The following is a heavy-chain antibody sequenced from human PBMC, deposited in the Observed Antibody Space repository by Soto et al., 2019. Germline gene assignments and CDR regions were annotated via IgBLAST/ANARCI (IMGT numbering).Heavy chain of an antibody. CDR2: ISYDGSNQ. CDR1: GFTLNIYG. V-gene: IGHV3-30*18. Sequence: GGSLRLSCAASGFTLNIYGMHWVRQAQDKGLEWVASISYDGSNQYYADSVKGRLTISRDNSKHPLFLQMNSLRAEDTAVYYCAKNQASGQGGMDAWGQGTPVTVSS. J-gene: IGHJ6*02. CDR3: AKNQASGQGGMDA. D-gene: IGHD2-21*01.